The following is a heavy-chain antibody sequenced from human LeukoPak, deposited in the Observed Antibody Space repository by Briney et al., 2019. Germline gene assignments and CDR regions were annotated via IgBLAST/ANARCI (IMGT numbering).Heavy chain of an antibody. CDR3: ARHRGSSSNFDY. CDR2: IYYSGST. Sequence: PSETLSLTCTVSGGSISSYYWSWIRQPPGKGLEWIGSIYYSGSTYYNPSLKSRVTIPVDTSKNQFSLKLSSVTAADTAVYYCARHRGSSSNFDYWGRGALITVSS. J-gene: IGHJ4*02. V-gene: IGHV4-59*05. CDR1: GGSISSYY. D-gene: IGHD6-6*01.